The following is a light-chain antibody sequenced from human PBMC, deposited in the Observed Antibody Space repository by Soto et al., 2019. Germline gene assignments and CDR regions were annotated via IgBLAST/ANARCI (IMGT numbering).Light chain of an antibody. V-gene: IGLV2-14*01. CDR3: SAYTTRNTHV. CDR1: SSDVGAYNY. J-gene: IGLJ1*01. Sequence: QSALTQPASVSGSPGQSITISCTGTSSDVGAYNYVSWYQQHPGKVPKLMIYDVYSRPSGVSNRFSGSKSGNTASLTISGLQAEDEADYYCSAYTTRNTHVFGGGTKVTVL. CDR2: DVY.